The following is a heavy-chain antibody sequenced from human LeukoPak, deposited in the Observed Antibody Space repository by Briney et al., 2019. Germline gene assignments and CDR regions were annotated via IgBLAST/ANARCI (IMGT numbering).Heavy chain of an antibody. CDR2: IYHSGST. CDR1: GGSISSSNW. CDR3: ARHRVRGGSHAFDI. D-gene: IGHD3-10*01. J-gene: IGHJ3*02. V-gene: IGHV4-4*02. Sequence: SETLSLTCAVSGGSISSSNWWSWVRQPPGKGLEWIGEIYHSGSTNYNPSLKSRVTISVDKSKNQFSLKLSSVTAADRALYYCARHRVRGGSHAFDIWGQGTMVTVSS.